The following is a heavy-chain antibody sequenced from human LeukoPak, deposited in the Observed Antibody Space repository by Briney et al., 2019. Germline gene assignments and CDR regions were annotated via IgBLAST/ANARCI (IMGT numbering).Heavy chain of an antibody. J-gene: IGHJ6*02. CDR2: IGTAGDT. Sequence: GGSLRLSCAASGFTFSSYDMHWVRQATGKGLEWVSAIGTAGDTYYPGSVKGRFTISRENAKNSLYLQMNSLRAGDTAVYYCARELIAVAGTHYYYYSMDVWGQGTTVTVSS. D-gene: IGHD6-19*01. V-gene: IGHV3-13*01. CDR1: GFTFSSYD. CDR3: ARELIAVAGTHYYYYSMDV.